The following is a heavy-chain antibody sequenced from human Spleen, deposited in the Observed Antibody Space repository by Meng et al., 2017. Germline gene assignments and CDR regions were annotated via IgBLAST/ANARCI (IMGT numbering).Heavy chain of an antibody. CDR2: INPSRGDT. CDR1: GGTFSSFP. V-gene: IGHV1-2*07. D-gene: IGHD3-16*01. J-gene: IGHJ4*02. Sequence: ASVKVSCKASGGTFSSFPITWVRQAPGQGLEWIGWINPSRGDTKYAHKFLGRVTMTSDTSISTAYMEMSGLTYDDTAVYYCAIQEGGWGQGTLVTVSS. CDR3: AIQEGG.